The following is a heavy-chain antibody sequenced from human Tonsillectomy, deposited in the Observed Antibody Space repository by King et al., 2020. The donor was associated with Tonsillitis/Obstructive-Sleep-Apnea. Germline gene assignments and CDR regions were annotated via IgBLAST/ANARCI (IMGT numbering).Heavy chain of an antibody. V-gene: IGHV3-23*04. CDR3: AKDRTVTTFLGAFDI. CDR1: GFTFSSYA. D-gene: IGHD4-17*01. Sequence: VQLVESGGGLVQPGGSLRLSCAASGFTFSSYAMSWVRQAPGKGLEWVSSISGNGGTTYYADSVKGRFTISRDNSKNTLYLQMNSLRAEDTALYHCAKDRTVTTFLGAFDIWGQGTVVTVSS. CDR2: ISGNGGTT. J-gene: IGHJ3*02.